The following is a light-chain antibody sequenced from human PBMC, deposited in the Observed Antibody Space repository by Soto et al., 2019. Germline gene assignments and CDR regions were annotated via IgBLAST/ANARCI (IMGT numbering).Light chain of an antibody. CDR2: GAS. CDR3: QQYGSSPFT. Sequence: EIVLTQSPGTLSLSPGERATLSCRASQSVGSTYLAWYQQKPGQAPRVLIYGASSRATGIPDRFSGSGSGTEFTLTISRLEPEDFGVYFCQQYGSSPFTFGPGTKVYIK. CDR1: QSVGSTY. V-gene: IGKV3-20*01. J-gene: IGKJ3*01.